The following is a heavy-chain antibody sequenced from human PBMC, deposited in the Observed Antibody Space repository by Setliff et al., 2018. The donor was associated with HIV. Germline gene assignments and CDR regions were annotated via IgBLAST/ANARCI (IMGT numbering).Heavy chain of an antibody. V-gene: IGHV4-59*11. J-gene: IGHJ5*02. CDR1: GGSIRGHY. CDR2: IYYSGST. D-gene: IGHD5-12*01. CDR3: TLTSRLDGYFDP. Sequence: SETLSLTCTVSGGSIRGHYWSWILQPPGKGLEWIGTIYYSGSTYYKPSLKSRGTISVDTSKNQFYLKLNSVTAADSAVYYCTLTSRLDGYFDPWGQGTLVTVSS.